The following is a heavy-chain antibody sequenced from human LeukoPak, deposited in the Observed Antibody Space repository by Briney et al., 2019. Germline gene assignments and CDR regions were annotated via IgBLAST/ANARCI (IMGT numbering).Heavy chain of an antibody. J-gene: IGHJ5*02. CDR3: ARRESRITMVRGVIKWFDP. V-gene: IGHV4-59*12. CDR1: GGSISSYY. D-gene: IGHD3-10*01. Sequence: PSETLSLTCTVSGGSISSYYWSWIRQPPGKGLEWIGYIYYSGSTNYNPSLKSRVTISVDTSKNQFSLKLSSVTAADTAVYYCARRESRITMVRGVIKWFDPWGQGTLVTVSS. CDR2: IYYSGST.